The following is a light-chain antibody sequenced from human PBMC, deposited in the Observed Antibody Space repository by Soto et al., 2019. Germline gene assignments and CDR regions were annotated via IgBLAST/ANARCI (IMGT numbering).Light chain of an antibody. Sequence: DTQMTQSPSTLSASVGDRVTITCRASQSISSWLAWYQQKPGKAPKLLIYDASNLETGVPSRFSGSGSGTDFTFTISSLQPEDLETYYCQQYDNLPLNFGGGPKVDI. CDR3: QQYDNLPLN. V-gene: IGKV1-33*01. CDR2: DAS. J-gene: IGKJ4*01. CDR1: QSISSW.